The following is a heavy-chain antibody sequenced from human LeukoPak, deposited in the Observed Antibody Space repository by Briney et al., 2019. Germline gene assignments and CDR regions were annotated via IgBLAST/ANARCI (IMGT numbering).Heavy chain of an antibody. V-gene: IGHV4-34*01. CDR2: INHSGST. CDR1: GGSFSVYY. CDR3: VAGRAAAGDY. D-gene: IGHD6-13*01. J-gene: IGHJ4*02. Sequence: SETLSLTCAVYGGSFSVYYWSWIRQPPGKGLEWIGEINHSGSTNYNPSLKSRVTISVDTSKNQFSLKLSSVTAADTAVYYCVAGRAAAGDYWGQGTLVTVSS.